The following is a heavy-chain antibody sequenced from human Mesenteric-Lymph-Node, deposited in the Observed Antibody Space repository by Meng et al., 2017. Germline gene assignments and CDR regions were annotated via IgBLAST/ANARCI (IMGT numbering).Heavy chain of an antibody. V-gene: IGHV4-61*02. D-gene: IGHD2-21*02. Sequence: SETLSLTCTVSGGSISSGSYYWSWIRQPAGKGLEWIGRIYTSGSTNYNPSLKSRVTISVDTSKNQFSLKLSSVTAADTAVYYCARDHKAYCGGDCYPRGDWYFDLWGRGTLVTVSS. J-gene: IGHJ2*01. CDR2: IYTSGST. CDR1: GGSISSGSYY. CDR3: ARDHKAYCGGDCYPRGDWYFDL.